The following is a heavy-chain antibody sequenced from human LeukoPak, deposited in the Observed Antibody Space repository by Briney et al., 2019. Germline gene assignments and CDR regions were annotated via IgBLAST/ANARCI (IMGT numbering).Heavy chain of an antibody. V-gene: IGHV3-23*01. Sequence: GGSLRLSCAASGFTFSSYAMSWVRQAPGKGLEWVSAISGSGGSTYYADSVKGRFTISRDNSKNTLYLQMNSLRAGDTAVYYCARLGYSGYSDLAYWGQGTLVTVSS. CDR1: GFTFSSYA. CDR2: ISGSGGST. CDR3: ARLGYSGYSDLAY. D-gene: IGHD5-12*01. J-gene: IGHJ4*02.